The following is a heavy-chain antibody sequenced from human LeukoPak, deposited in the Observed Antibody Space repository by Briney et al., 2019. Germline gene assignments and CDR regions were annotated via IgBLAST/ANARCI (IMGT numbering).Heavy chain of an antibody. CDR3: ARDLATVATPYFDY. V-gene: IGHV1-2*02. D-gene: IGHD4-23*01. CDR2: INSNSGGT. CDR1: GGTFSSYA. Sequence: ASVKVSCKASGGTFSSYAISWVRQAPGQGLEWMGWINSNSGGTNYAQKFQGRVTMTRDTSITTAYMELSRLTSDDTAVYYCARDLATVATPYFDYWGQGTLVTVSP. J-gene: IGHJ4*02.